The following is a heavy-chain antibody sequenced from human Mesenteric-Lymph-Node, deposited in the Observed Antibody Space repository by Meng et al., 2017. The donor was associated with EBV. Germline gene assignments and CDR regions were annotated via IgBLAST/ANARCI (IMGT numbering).Heavy chain of an antibody. CDR1: GYTFTDYY. J-gene: IGHJ4*02. CDR2: INPHSGDT. CDR3: ARAPTTVERQHY. D-gene: IGHD4-23*01. Sequence: QVHLGQSGGGVKKPGASVRVSCKASGYTFTDYYLHWVRQAPGQGFEWMGRINPHSGDTHSAEKFQGRVTMTWDTSINTAYMELSGLTSDDTATFYCARAPTTVERQHYWGQGTLVTVSS. V-gene: IGHV1-2*06.